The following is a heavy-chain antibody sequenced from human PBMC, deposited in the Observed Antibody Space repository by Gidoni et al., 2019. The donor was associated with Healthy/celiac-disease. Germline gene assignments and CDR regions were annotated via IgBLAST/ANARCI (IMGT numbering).Heavy chain of an antibody. Sequence: EVQRVESGGGLIQPGGAVRVSCAASGVTCSSNHTRGVLQAQGKGVEWVSVIYSGGRTYYADSVKGRFTISRDNSKNTLYLQMNSLRAEDTAVYYCARDRRYFDWGSKNYYYYGMDVWGQGTTVTVSS. CDR2: IYSGGRT. J-gene: IGHJ6*02. D-gene: IGHD3-9*01. CDR3: ARDRRYFDWGSKNYYYYGMDV. CDR1: GVTCSSNH. V-gene: IGHV3-53*01.